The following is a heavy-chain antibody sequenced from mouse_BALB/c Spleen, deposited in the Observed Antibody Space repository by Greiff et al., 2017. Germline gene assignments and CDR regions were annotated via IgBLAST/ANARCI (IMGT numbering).Heavy chain of an antibody. CDR1: GYTFTDYN. J-gene: IGHJ4*01. V-gene: IGHV1S29*02. CDR2: IYPYNGGT. CDR3: ARGEAYYGSGYYAMDY. D-gene: IGHD1-1*01. Sequence: VQLQQSGPELVKPGASVKISCKASGYTFTDYNMHWVKQSHGKSLEWIGYIYPYNGGTGYNQKFKSKATLTVDNSSSTAYMELRSLTSEDSAVYYCARGEAYYGSGYYAMDYWGQGTSVTVSS.